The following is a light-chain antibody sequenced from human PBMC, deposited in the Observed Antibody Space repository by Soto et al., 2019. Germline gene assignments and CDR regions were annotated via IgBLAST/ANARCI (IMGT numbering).Light chain of an antibody. Sequence: QSALTQPASVSGSPGQSITISCTGTSSDVGGNKYVSWYQHYPGKAPKLMICDVSNRPSGVSNRFSGSKSGNTASLTISGLQAEDEADYYCRAFTATPYVFGTGTKATVL. CDR1: SSDVGGNKY. V-gene: IGLV2-14*03. CDR3: RAFTATPYV. J-gene: IGLJ1*01. CDR2: DVS.